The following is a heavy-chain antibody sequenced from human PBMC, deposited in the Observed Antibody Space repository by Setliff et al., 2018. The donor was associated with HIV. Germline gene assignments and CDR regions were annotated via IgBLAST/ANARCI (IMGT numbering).Heavy chain of an antibody. V-gene: IGHV1-69*04. Sequence: SVKVSCKASGGTFSNYGMSWVRQAPGQGLDWMGRIIHILGVANYAQRFQGRVTITADKSTSTAYMELTSLRFDDTAMYYCVRGVQSPPHYSYYYMDVWGEGTMVTVSS. CDR1: GGTFSNYG. CDR3: VRGVQSPPHYSYYYMDV. CDR2: IIHILGVA. D-gene: IGHD3-3*01. J-gene: IGHJ6*03.